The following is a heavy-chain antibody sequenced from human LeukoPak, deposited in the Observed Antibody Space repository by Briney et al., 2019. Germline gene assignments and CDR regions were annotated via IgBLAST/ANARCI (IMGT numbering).Heavy chain of an antibody. J-gene: IGHJ3*01. CDR1: GGSISSYY. CDR3: AREYSSSSGRRAFDF. D-gene: IGHD6-6*01. Sequence: SETLSLTCTVSGGSISSYYWNWIRQPPGRGLEWIGYIYYTGSTNYNHSLNSRVTTLVDTSKNQFSLRLRSVTAAGTDVYYCAREYSSSSGRRAFDFWGQGTMVTVSS. CDR2: IYYTGST. V-gene: IGHV4-59*08.